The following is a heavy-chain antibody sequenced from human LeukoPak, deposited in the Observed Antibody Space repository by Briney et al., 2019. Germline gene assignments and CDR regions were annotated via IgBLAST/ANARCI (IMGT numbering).Heavy chain of an antibody. V-gene: IGHV4-4*07. CDR2: IYTSGST. Sequence: SETLSPACSVAGGSTSSYYGSWIRQPAGKGLEWIGRIYTSGSTNYNPSLKSRVTMSVDTSKNQFSLKLSSVTAADTAVYYCARDQLPHFDYWGQGTLVTVSS. D-gene: IGHD2-2*01. J-gene: IGHJ4*02. CDR1: GGSTSSYY. CDR3: ARDQLPHFDY.